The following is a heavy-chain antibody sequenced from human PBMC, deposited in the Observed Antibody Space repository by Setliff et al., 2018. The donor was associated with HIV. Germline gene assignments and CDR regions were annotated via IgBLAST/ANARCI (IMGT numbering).Heavy chain of an antibody. V-gene: IGHV4-4*09. CDR1: GGSLSDYY. J-gene: IGHJ4*02. CDR3: EVAGQ. Sequence: KTSETLSLTCTVSGGSLSDYYRSWIRQPPGKGLEWIGYIYTSGSTNYNPSLKSRVTISVDTSKNQFSLKLRSVTAADTAVYYCEVAGQWGQGTLVTVSS. D-gene: IGHD6-19*01. CDR2: IYTSGST.